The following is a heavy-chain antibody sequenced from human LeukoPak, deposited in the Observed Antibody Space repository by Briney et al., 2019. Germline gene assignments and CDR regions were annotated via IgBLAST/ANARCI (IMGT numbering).Heavy chain of an antibody. CDR3: ARDRGLSSATTWFLGY. Sequence: PGGSLRLSCAASGFTVSSNYMSWVRQAPGKGLEWVSSIRGSTFLHYADSVKGRFTISRDNAKKTVYLQMNSLRADDTARYYCARDRGLSSATTWFLGYWGQGTLVAVSS. V-gene: IGHV3-69-1*01. CDR2: IRGSTFL. J-gene: IGHJ4*02. CDR1: GFTVSSNY. D-gene: IGHD3-10*01.